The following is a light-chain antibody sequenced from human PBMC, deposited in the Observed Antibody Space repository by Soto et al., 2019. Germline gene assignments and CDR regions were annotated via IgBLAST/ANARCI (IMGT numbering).Light chain of an antibody. J-gene: IGKJ5*01. V-gene: IGKV2D-29*02. CDR1: QSLLHNGGETF. CDR2: EVS. CDR3: MKSTQLPPN. Sequence: DFLLTQTPLSLSVTPVQPASSSCKSSQSLLHNGGETFLFWYLQKPGQSPQLLIYEVSNRFSGVPDRFSGGGSGTGFTLEISRVEAEDVGIYYCMKSTQLPPNFGQGTRLEIK.